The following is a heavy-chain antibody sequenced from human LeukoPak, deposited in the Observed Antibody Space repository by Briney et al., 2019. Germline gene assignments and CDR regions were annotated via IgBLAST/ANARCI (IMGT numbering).Heavy chain of an antibody. D-gene: IGHD3-22*01. V-gene: IGHV3-15*07. CDR1: GFTFSNAW. CDR3: STTYYYDSSEGY. Sequence: GGSLRLSCAASGFTFSNAWMNWVRQAPGKGLEWVGRIKSKTDGGTTDYAAPVKGRFTISRDDSKNTLHLQMNSLKTEDTAVYYCSTTYYYDSSEGYWGQGTLVTVSS. CDR2: IKSKTDGGTT. J-gene: IGHJ4*02.